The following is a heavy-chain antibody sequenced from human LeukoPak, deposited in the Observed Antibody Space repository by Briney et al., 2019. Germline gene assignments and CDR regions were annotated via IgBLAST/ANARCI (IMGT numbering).Heavy chain of an antibody. CDR1: DGSISSGGYY. V-gene: IGHV4-30-4*01. J-gene: IGHJ4*02. Sequence: SQTLSLTCTVSDGSISSGGYYWSWIRQPPGEGLEWIGYIYYSGSTYYHPSLKSRVTISLDTSKNQFSLKLSSVTAADTAVYYCARVTTVTTSFHFDYWDQGTLVTVSS. CDR2: IYYSGST. CDR3: ARVTTVTTSFHFDY. D-gene: IGHD4-17*01.